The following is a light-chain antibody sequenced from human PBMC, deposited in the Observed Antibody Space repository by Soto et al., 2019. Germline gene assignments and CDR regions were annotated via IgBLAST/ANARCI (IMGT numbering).Light chain of an antibody. CDR1: QDIGSA. CDR2: DAS. J-gene: IGKJ4*01. Sequence: IQLTQSPSFLSASVGDRVTITCRAGQDIGSALAWYQQRPGKAPKLLLYDASNLEAGVPSRFSGSGSGTDFTLTITSLRPEDFATYYCRQFNGFPLTFGGGTKVQIK. CDR3: RQFNGFPLT. V-gene: IGKV1-13*02.